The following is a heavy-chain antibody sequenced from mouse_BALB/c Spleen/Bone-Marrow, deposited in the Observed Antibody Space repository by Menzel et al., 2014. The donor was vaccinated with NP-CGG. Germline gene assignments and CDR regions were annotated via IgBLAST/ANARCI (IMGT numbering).Heavy chain of an antibody. D-gene: IGHD2-1*01. J-gene: IGHJ2*01. V-gene: IGHV1S81*02. Sequence: QVQLKESGAELVKPGASVKLSCKASGYTFTSYWMHWVKQRPGQGLEWIGEINPSNGRTNYNEKFKSKATLTVDKSSSTAYMQLSSLTSEDSAVYYCARCYYGNYFDYWGQGTTLTASS. CDR3: ARCYYGNYFDY. CDR1: GYTFTSYW. CDR2: INPSNGRT.